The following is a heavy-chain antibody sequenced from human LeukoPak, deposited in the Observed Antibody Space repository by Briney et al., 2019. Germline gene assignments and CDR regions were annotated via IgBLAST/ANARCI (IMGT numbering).Heavy chain of an antibody. J-gene: IGHJ4*02. D-gene: IGHD2-2*01. V-gene: IGHV1-69*13. Sequence: GASVKVSCKASGGTFSSYAISWVRQAPGQGLEWMGGIIPIFGTANYAQKFQGRVTITADESTSTAYMELSSLRSEDTAVYYCARVYCSSTSCYAASYFDYWGQGTLVTVSS. CDR2: IIPIFGTA. CDR1: GGTFSSYA. CDR3: ARVYCSSTSCYAASYFDY.